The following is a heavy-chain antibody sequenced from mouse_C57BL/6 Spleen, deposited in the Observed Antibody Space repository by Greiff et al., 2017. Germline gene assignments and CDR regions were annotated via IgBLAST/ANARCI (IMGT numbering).Heavy chain of an antibody. D-gene: IGHD4-1*01. CDR2: INPSSGYT. CDR3: ARSGANWDDY. CDR1: GYTFTSYT. V-gene: IGHV1-4*01. J-gene: IGHJ2*01. Sequence: QVQLQQSGAELARPGASVKMSCKASGYTFTSYTMHWVKQRSGQGLEWIGYINPSSGYTKYNQKFKDKATWTSEKSSSTAYMQLSSLTYEDSAVYYCARSGANWDDYWGQGTTLTVSS.